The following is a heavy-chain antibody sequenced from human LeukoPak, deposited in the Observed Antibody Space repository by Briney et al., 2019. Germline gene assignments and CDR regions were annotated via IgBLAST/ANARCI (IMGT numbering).Heavy chain of an antibody. J-gene: IGHJ4*02. CDR2: IRSKPDGGTT. D-gene: IGHD1-26*01. Sequence: GGSLRLSCAASGFGFSNTWMGWVRQAPGKGLEWVGRIRSKPDGGTTDYAAPVEGRLTISRDDSKKTLYLQMNSLKAEDTAVYYCTTVNAWWEGYYYFDFWGQGTLVTVSS. CDR1: GFGFSNTW. CDR3: TTVNAWWEGYYYFDF. V-gene: IGHV3-15*01.